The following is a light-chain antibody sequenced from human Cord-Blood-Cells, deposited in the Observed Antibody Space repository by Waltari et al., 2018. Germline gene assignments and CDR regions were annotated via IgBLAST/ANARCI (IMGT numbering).Light chain of an antibody. CDR1: SSDVGGSNL. Sequence: QSALTQPASVSGSPGQSITIPCTGTSSDVGGSNLVSWYQQHPGKAPKLMIYEGSKRPSGVSNRFSGSKSGNTASLTISGLQAEDEADYYCCSYAGSSTWVFGGGTKLTVL. CDR2: EGS. V-gene: IGLV2-23*01. J-gene: IGLJ3*02. CDR3: CSYAGSSTWV.